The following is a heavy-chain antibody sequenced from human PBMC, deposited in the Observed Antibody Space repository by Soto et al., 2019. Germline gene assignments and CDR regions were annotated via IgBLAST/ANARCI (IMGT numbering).Heavy chain of an antibody. Sequence: ASVKVSCKGSGNTFTYVYLHWVRQAPGQALEWMGWITPFNGNTKYAQKFQDRVTLTGDTSLNTAYMGLSSLRSDDTAMFYCASGRYDPSGYFDYWRQGTLVTVSS. CDR2: ITPFNGNT. V-gene: IGHV1-45*02. CDR1: GNTFTYVY. CDR3: ASGRYDPSGYFDY. J-gene: IGHJ4*02. D-gene: IGHD3-22*01.